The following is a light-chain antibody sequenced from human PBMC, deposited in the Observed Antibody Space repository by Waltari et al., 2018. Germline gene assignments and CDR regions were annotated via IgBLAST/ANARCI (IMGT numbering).Light chain of an antibody. CDR3: QSADTRSSFWV. CDR1: ALANEY. Sequence: SYELTQPTSVSVSPGQTARITCSGSALANEYAFWYQQKPGQAPVLGIYRDSERPSGIPERFSGSNSGTTVTLTISGVQAEDEADYYCQSADTRSSFWVFGGGTKLTVV. CDR2: RDS. J-gene: IGLJ3*02. V-gene: IGLV3-25*03.